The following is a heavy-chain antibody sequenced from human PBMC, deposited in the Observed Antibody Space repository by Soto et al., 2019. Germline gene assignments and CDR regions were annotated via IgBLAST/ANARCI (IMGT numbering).Heavy chain of an antibody. D-gene: IGHD1-26*01. CDR3: ARAPVGVYDY. J-gene: IGHJ4*02. CDR1: GFIFSSYD. CDR2: ISSNGGST. Sequence: PGGSLRLSCAASGFIFSSYDMHWVRQAPGKGLEYVSAISSNGGSTYYANSVKGRFTISRDNSKNTLYLQMGSLRAEDMAVYYCARAPVGVYDYWGQGTLVTVSS. V-gene: IGHV3-64*01.